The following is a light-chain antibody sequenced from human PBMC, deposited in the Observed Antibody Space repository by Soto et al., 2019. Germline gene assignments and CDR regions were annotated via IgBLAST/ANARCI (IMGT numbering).Light chain of an antibody. V-gene: IGLV2-14*01. CDR3: SSYTSSSTPNEL. CDR2: DVS. Sequence: QSVLTKPASVSGSPGQSITISCTGTSSDVGGYNYVSWYQQHPGKAPKLMIYDVSNRPSGVSNRFSGSKSGNTASLTISGLQAEDEADYYCSSYTSSSTPNELFGGGTKLTVL. J-gene: IGLJ2*01. CDR1: SSDVGGYNY.